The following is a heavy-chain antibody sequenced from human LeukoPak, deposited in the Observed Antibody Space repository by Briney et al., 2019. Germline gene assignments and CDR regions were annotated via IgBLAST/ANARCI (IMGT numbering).Heavy chain of an antibody. CDR1: GFTFSSYS. V-gene: IGHV3-7*01. CDR3: ARVGYSGWNLEY. CDR2: INQGGSVQ. Sequence: GSLRLSCAASGFTFSSYSMNWVRQAPGKGLEWVANINQGGSVQYYMDSVKGRFTISRDDAKNSLYVQMNSLRDEDTAVYYCARVGYSGWNLEYWGQGTLVTVSS. D-gene: IGHD1-26*01. J-gene: IGHJ4*02.